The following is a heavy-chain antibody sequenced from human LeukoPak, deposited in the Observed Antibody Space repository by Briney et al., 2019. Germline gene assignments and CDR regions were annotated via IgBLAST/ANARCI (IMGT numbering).Heavy chain of an antibody. CDR1: GYTFTSYG. CDR2: ISAYNGNT. CDR3: ARVKQQLVRRYFDY. J-gene: IGHJ4*02. Sequence: ASVKVSCKASGYTFTSYGISWARQAPGQGLEWMGWISAYNGNTNYAQKLQGRVTMTTDTSTSTAYMELRSLRSDDTAVYYCARVKQQLVRRYFDYWGQGTLVTVSS. D-gene: IGHD6-13*01. V-gene: IGHV1-18*01.